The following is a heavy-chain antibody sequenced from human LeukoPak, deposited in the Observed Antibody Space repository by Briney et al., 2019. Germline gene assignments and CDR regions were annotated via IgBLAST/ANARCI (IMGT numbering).Heavy chain of an antibody. J-gene: IGHJ4*02. Sequence: PGGSLRLSCAASGFTFSSYGMHWVRQAPGKGLEWVAVISYDGSNKYYADSVKGRFTISRDNSKNTLYLQMNSLRAEDTAVYYCAIPGGSGYYIYWGQGTLVTVSS. D-gene: IGHD3-22*01. CDR3: AIPGGSGYYIY. V-gene: IGHV3-30*03. CDR1: GFTFSSYG. CDR2: ISYDGSNK.